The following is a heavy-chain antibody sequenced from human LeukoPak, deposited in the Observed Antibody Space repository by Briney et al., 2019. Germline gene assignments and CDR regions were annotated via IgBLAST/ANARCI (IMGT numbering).Heavy chain of an antibody. D-gene: IGHD5-24*01. CDR3: AKDLGPGSMATSPGFDY. J-gene: IGHJ4*02. CDR1: GFTFDDYA. CDR2: ISWNSGSI. Sequence: GGSLRLSCVASGFTFDDYAMHWVRQAPGKGLEWVSGISWNSGSIGYADSVKGRFTISRDNAKTPLYLQMNSLRAEDTALYYCAKDLGPGSMATSPGFDYWGQGTLVTVSS. V-gene: IGHV3-9*01.